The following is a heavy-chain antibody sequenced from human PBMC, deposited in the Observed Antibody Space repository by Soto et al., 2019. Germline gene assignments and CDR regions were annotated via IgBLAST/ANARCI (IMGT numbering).Heavy chain of an antibody. V-gene: IGHV3-30-3*01. CDR1: GFTFSSYA. D-gene: IGHD3-3*01. CDR2: ISYDGSNK. J-gene: IGHJ4*02. CDR3: ARDDLNYDFWSGYLDD. Sequence: QVQLVESGGGVVQPGRSLRLSCAASGFTFSSYAMHWVRQAPGKGLEWVAVISYDGSNKYYADSVKGRFTISRDNSKNTLYLQMNSLRAEDTAVYYCARDDLNYDFWSGYLDDWGQGTLVTVSS.